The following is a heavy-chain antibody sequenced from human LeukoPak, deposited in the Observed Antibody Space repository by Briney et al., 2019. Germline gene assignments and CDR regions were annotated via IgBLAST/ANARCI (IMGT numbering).Heavy chain of an antibody. V-gene: IGHV4-59*08. CDR3: ARGYSGYDWYFDY. CDR2: IYYSGST. J-gene: IGHJ4*02. CDR1: GGSISSYY. D-gene: IGHD5-12*01. Sequence: SETLSLTCTVSGGSISSYYWSWIRQPPGKGLEWIGYIYYSGSTNYNPSLKSRVTISVDTSKNQFSLKLSSVTAADTAVYYCARGYSGYDWYFDYWGQGTLVAVSS.